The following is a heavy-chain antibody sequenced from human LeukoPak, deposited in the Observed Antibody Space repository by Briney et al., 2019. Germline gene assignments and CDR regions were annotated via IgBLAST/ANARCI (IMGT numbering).Heavy chain of an antibody. D-gene: IGHD3-16*01. Sequence: PSETLSLTCTVSGGSISSYYWSWIRQPPGKGLEWIGYIYYSGSTNYNPSLKSRVTISVDTSKNQFSLKLSSVTAADTAVYYCARDTFTDDAFDIWGLGTMVTVSS. CDR1: GGSISSYY. CDR3: ARDTFTDDAFDI. J-gene: IGHJ3*02. CDR2: IYYSGST. V-gene: IGHV4-59*01.